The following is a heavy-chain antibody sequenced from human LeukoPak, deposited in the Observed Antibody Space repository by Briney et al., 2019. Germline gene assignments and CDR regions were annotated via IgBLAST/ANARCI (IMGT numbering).Heavy chain of an antibody. CDR2: ISKSGNYI. Sequence: GGSLRLSCAASGFTFNAYDMTWVRQAPGKGLEWVSSISKSGNYIYYADSVKARFTISRDNAKKSLYLQMNSLTVEDTAVYYCVRDSGGYFDYWGQGTLVAVSS. D-gene: IGHD3-16*01. CDR1: GFTFNAYD. CDR3: VRDSGGYFDY. V-gene: IGHV3-21*01. J-gene: IGHJ4*02.